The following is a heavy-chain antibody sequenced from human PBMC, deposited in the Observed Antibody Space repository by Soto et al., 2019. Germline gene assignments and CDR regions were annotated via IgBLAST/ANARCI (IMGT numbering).Heavy chain of an antibody. Sequence: QVQLVQSGAEVKKPGSSVKVSCTTSGGTISSFGMNWVRQAPGQGLVWMGGIVPIDVSTKYAEKFQGRVTIAADASTSTVYMDLSSLRSEDTAVYYCARSFTKSRRGGVAFDYWGQGTLLTVSP. V-gene: IGHV1-69*01. D-gene: IGHD3-3*01. CDR3: ARSFTKSRRGGVAFDY. CDR1: GGTISSFG. J-gene: IGHJ4*02. CDR2: IVPIDVST.